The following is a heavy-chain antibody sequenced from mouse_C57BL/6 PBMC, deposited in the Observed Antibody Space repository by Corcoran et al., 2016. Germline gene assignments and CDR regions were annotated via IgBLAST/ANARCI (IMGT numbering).Heavy chain of an antibody. J-gene: IGHJ2*01. D-gene: IGHD2-2*01. CDR3: ASMVTTDY. Sequence: QIQLVQSGPELKKPGETVKISCKASGYTFTIYGMSWVKQAPGKGLKAMGWINTYSGVPTYADDLKGRFAFSLDTSASTPYLQINNLKNADTATYFCASMVTTDYWGQGTTLTVS. CDR2: INTYSGVP. V-gene: IGHV9-3*01. CDR1: GYTFTIYG.